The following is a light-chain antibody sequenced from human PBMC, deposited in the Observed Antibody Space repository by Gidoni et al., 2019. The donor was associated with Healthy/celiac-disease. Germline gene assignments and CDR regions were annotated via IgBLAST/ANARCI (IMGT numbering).Light chain of an antibody. CDR2: DAS. CDR1: QSVSSY. J-gene: IGKJ4*01. V-gene: IGKV3-11*01. Sequence: DIVLTQSPATLSLSPGERATLSCRDSQSVSSYLAWYQQKPGQAPRLLIYDASNRAPGIPDRFSGSGSGTDFTLTISSLEPEDVAVYYCQQRSNWPLTFGGGTKVEIK. CDR3: QQRSNWPLT.